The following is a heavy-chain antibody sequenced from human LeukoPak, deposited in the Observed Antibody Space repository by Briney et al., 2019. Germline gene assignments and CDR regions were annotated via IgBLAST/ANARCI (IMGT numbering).Heavy chain of an antibody. D-gene: IGHD6-19*01. CDR1: GGTFSSYA. V-gene: IGHV1-69*05. CDR3: ARVQGSSGWYIFDY. Sequence: SVKVSCKASGGTFSSYAISWVRQAPGQGLEWMGGIIPIFGTANYAQKFQGRVTMTRDTSISTAYMELRSLRSDDTAVYYCARVQGSSGWYIFDYWGQGTLVTVSS. CDR2: IIPIFGTA. J-gene: IGHJ4*02.